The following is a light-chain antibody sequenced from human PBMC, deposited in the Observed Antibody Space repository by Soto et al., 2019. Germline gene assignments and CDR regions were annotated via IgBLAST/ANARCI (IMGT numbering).Light chain of an antibody. CDR1: SSDVGGYNY. CDR3: SSYTSSSTLV. CDR2: DVS. Sequence: QSALTQPAYVSGSPGQSITISCTGTSSDVGGYNYVSWYQQHPGKAPKLMIYDVSNRPSGVSNRFSGSKSGNTASLTISGLQAEDEADYYCSSYTSSSTLVFGTGTKLNVL. V-gene: IGLV2-14*01. J-gene: IGLJ1*01.